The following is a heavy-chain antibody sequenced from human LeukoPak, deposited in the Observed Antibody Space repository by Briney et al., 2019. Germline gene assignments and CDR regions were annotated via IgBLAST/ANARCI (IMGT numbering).Heavy chain of an antibody. CDR2: INTNTGNP. V-gene: IGHV7-4-1*02. CDR1: GYTFTSYA. J-gene: IGHJ6*02. D-gene: IGHD3-22*01. Sequence: ASVKVPCKASGYTFTSYAMNWVRQAPGQGLEWMGWINTNTGNPTYAQGFTGRFVFSLDTSVSTAYLQISSLKAEDTAVYYCAREGHDSSGYYYYGMDVWGQGTTVTVSS. CDR3: AREGHDSSGYYYYGMDV.